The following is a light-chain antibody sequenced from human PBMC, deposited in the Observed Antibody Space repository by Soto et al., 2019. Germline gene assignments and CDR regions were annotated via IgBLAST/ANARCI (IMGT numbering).Light chain of an antibody. V-gene: IGKV3D-20*02. CDR1: QSISSTY. CDR2: DAS. J-gene: IGKJ5*01. CDR3: QHRMNWPLT. Sequence: EIVLTPSPGTLSLSPGERATLSCRASQSISSTYLTWYHQRPGQAPRLLIYDASRRATGIPARFTGSGSETDFTLTISSLEPEDFAVYYCQHRMNWPLTFGQGTRLEIK.